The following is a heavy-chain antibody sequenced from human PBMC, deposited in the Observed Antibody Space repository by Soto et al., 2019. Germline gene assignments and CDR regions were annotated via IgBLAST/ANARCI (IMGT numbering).Heavy chain of an antibody. J-gene: IGHJ5*02. V-gene: IGHV1-8*01. Sequence: GASVKVSCKASGYTFTSYGINWVRQATGQGLEWMGWMNPNSGNTGYAQKFQGRVTMTRNTSISTAYMELSSLRSEDTAVYYCATGGYHDILTGYYLNWFDPWGQGTLVTVSS. D-gene: IGHD3-9*01. CDR2: MNPNSGNT. CDR3: ATGGYHDILTGYYLNWFDP. CDR1: GYTFTSYG.